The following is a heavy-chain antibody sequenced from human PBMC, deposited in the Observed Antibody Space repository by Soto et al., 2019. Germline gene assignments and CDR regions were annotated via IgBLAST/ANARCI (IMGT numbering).Heavy chain of an antibody. J-gene: IGHJ4*02. D-gene: IGHD3-9*01. V-gene: IGHV3-23*01. Sequence: GGSLRLSCAASGFTFSSYAMSWVRQAPGKGLEWVSAISGSGGSTYYADSVKGRFTISRDNAKNTLYLQMNSLGVEDTALYYCSYDTFGDKDFWGQGTPVTVSS. CDR3: SYDTFGDKDF. CDR2: ISGSGGST. CDR1: GFTFSSYA.